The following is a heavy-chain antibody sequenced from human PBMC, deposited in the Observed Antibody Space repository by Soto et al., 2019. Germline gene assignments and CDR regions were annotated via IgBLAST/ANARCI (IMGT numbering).Heavy chain of an antibody. CDR1: GFSFSSYG. V-gene: IGHV3-33*01. CDR3: ARDANLGFSSSWFMVY. D-gene: IGHD6-13*01. CDR2: VYNDGSNK. J-gene: IGHJ4*02. Sequence: QVQLVESGGGVVQSGSSLRLSCAGSGFSFSSYGMHWVRQAPGKGLEWVAIVYNDGSNKYYGDSVKGRFTISRDNSRNSVFLQMNSLRADDSAVYYCARDANLGFSSSWFMVYWGQGTRVTVSS.